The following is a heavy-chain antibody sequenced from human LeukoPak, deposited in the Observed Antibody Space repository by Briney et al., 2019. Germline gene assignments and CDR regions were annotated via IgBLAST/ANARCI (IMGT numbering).Heavy chain of an antibody. CDR2: INPNSGGT. J-gene: IGHJ4*02. CDR3: ARDYGFYSGLYFFDY. V-gene: IGHV1-2*02. Sequence: ASVKVSCKASAYTFTGHYIHWVRQAPGQGLEWMGWINPNSGGTRYAQKFQGRVTMTRDTSISTAYMDLSRLRSDDTALYSCARDYGFYSGLYFFDYWGQGTLVTVSS. CDR1: AYTFTGHY. D-gene: IGHD1-26*01.